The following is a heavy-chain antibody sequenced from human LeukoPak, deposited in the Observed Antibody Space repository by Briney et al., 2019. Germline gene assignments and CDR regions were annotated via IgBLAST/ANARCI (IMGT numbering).Heavy chain of an antibody. J-gene: IGHJ3*02. CDR2: IDARSGIV. D-gene: IGHD3-3*01. Sequence: PGGSLRLSCAASGFTFTMFGMNWVRQAPGKGLEWVSYIDARSGIVYYADSMQGRFTISRDDAKDSVFLQMNSLRVDDTAVYYCARTYDFGRGPPGDAFDNWGQGTLVTVPS. V-gene: IGHV3-48*01. CDR1: GFTFTMFG. CDR3: ARTYDFGRGPPGDAFDN.